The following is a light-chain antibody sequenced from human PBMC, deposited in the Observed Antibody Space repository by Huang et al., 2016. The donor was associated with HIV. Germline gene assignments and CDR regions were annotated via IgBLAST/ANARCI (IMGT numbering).Light chain of an antibody. Sequence: QMTQSPSTLSAFVGDRVTITCRTSHRISSWLAWYQQKPGKAPNLRISKASNLESGGPSRFSGNGSGTEFTLTISGLQPDDLATYYCQQQWTFGQGTKVEI. CDR1: HRISSW. J-gene: IGKJ1*01. V-gene: IGKV1-5*03. CDR3: QQQWT. CDR2: KAS.